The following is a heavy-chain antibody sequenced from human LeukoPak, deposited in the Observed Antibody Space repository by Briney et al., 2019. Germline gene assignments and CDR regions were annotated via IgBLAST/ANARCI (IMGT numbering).Heavy chain of an antibody. D-gene: IGHD1-26*01. V-gene: IGHV4-59*01. CDR3: ARVSSGTVDF. Sequence: SETLSLTCTVSGGSISGNYWGWIREPPGKGREWIGYIFYSGSTTYNPSLKSRVTLSVDTSKNQFSLRLKSVTAADTAVYYCARVSSGTVDFWGQGTLVTVSS. CDR1: GGSISGNY. CDR2: IFYSGST. J-gene: IGHJ4*02.